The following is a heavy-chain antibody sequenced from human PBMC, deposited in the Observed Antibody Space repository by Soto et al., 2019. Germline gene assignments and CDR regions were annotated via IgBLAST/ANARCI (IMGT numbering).Heavy chain of an antibody. V-gene: IGHV3-74*01. J-gene: IGHJ4*02. Sequence: GGSLRLSCTASGFTFNTHWMHWVSQAPGKGLVWVSRIYFDGITTNYADCVKGRLTVSRGNAKNTVYLHVNTLRDEDTAVYYCARGGAMGVDYWGQGTLVTVSS. CDR3: ARGGAMGVDY. D-gene: IGHD1-26*01. CDR2: IYFDGITT. CDR1: GFTFNTHW.